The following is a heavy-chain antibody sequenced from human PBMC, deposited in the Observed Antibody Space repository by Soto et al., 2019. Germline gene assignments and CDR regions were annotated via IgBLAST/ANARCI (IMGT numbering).Heavy chain of an antibody. CDR1: GFTFSDYY. Sequence: QVQLGESGGGLVKPGGALRLSCEVSGFTFSDYYMSWIRQAPGKGLEWLSYIGPNSVTNYADSVKDRFTISRDNGKNSLSLQRHDLAEEDTAVYYCARGPCRTTTCPGSYSGLDVWGQWTSVTVSS. J-gene: IGHJ6*02. CDR2: IGPNSVT. V-gene: IGHV3-11*05. D-gene: IGHD2-2*01. CDR3: ARGPCRTTTCPGSYSGLDV.